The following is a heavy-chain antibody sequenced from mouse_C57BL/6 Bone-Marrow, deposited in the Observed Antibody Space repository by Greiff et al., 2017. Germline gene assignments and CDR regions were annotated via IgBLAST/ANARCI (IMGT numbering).Heavy chain of an antibody. V-gene: IGHV1S135*01. Sequence: EVQLQQSGPDLMKPGASVKISCKASGYSFTSYYMHWVKQSHGRSLEWIGYIDPFNGGTGYNRKFEGKASLTVDNSSSTAYMHLSSLTSEDSAVYYCARGGVAYWGQGTLVTVSA. J-gene: IGHJ3*01. CDR2: IDPFNGGT. CDR3: ARGGVAY. CDR1: GYSFTSYY.